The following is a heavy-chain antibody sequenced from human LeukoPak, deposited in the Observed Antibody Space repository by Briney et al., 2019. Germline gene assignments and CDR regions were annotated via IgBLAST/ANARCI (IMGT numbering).Heavy chain of an antibody. V-gene: IGHV3-23*01. Sequence: GGSLRLSCAASGFTFSSYAMSWVRQAPGKGLEWVSAISGSGGSTYYADSVKGRFTISRDNSKNTLYLQMNSLRAEDTAVYYCARAGSGSYYSSDYWGQGTLVTVSS. D-gene: IGHD3-10*01. J-gene: IGHJ4*02. CDR3: ARAGSGSYYSSDY. CDR2: ISGSGGST. CDR1: GFTFSSYA.